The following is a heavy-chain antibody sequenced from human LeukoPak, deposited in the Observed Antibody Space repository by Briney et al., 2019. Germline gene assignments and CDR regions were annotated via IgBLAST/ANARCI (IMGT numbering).Heavy chain of an antibody. V-gene: IGHV3-30-3*01. J-gene: IGHJ4*02. CDR2: ISYDGSNK. CDR1: GFTFSIYA. CDR3: ARVRSSGWYYFDY. D-gene: IGHD6-19*01. Sequence: PGGSLRLSCAASGFTFSIYAMHWVRQAPGRGLEWVAVISYDGSNKYYADSVKGRFTISRDNSKNTLYLQMNSLRAEDTAVYYCARVRSSGWYYFDYWGQGTLVTVSS.